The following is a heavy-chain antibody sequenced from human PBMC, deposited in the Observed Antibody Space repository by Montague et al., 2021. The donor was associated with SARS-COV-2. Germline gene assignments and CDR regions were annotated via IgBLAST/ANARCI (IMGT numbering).Heavy chain of an antibody. Sequence: SETLSLTCIVSGGSISSRTYYWGWIRQPPGKGLEWIGSIFYDGSTYYNPSLKSRVTISVDTSKNQFSLNLSSVTAADTAVYYCARHGPNAYYHSRYFDPWGRGTLVTVSS. V-gene: IGHV4-39*01. CDR3: ARHGPNAYYHSRYFDP. J-gene: IGHJ2*01. D-gene: IGHD3-10*01. CDR1: GGSISSRTYY. CDR2: IFYDGST.